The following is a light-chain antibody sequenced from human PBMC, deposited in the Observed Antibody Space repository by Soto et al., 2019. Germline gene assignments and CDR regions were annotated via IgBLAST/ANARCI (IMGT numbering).Light chain of an antibody. CDR2: EVT. CDR1: SSDVGNYNL. V-gene: IGLV2-23*02. J-gene: IGLJ2*01. CDR3: CSYAGSSTVV. Sequence: QSALTQPASVSGSPGQSITISCTGTSSDVGNYNLVSWYQLHPGKAPKLMIYEVTKRPSGISNRFSGSKSGNTASLTISGLKAEDEADYYCCSYAGSSTVVFGGGTKLTVL.